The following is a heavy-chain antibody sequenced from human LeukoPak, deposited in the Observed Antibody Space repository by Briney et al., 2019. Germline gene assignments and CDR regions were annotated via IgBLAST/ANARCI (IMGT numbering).Heavy chain of an antibody. CDR1: GFTFSSYA. CDR2: ISSSSSYI. V-gene: IGHV3-21*01. Sequence: PRGSLRLSCAASGFTFSSYAMSWVRQAPGKGLEWVSSISSSSSYIYYADSVKGRFTISRDNAKNSLYLQMNSLRAEDTAVYYCASSAFGGDKSSTDYWGQGTLVTVSS. D-gene: IGHD6-13*01. J-gene: IGHJ4*02. CDR3: ASSAFGGDKSSTDY.